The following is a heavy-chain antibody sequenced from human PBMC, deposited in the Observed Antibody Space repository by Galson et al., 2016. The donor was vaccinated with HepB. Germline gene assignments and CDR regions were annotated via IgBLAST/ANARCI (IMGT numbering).Heavy chain of an antibody. Sequence: QSGAEVKKPGDSLKISCKTSGYSFTNYWVAWVRQMPGKGLEWMGIIYPRDSETRFNPSFEGLVTMSSDKSITTAYLQLINLMASDTAMYYCARVSSGTYYLLDYWGQGTLATVSS. J-gene: IGHJ4*02. V-gene: IGHV5-51*01. CDR2: IYPRDSET. CDR3: ARVSSGTYYLLDY. CDR1: GYSFTNYW. D-gene: IGHD1-26*01.